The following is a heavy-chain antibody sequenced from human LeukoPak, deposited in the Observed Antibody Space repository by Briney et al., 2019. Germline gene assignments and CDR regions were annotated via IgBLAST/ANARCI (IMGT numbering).Heavy chain of an antibody. Sequence: ASVTVSFKASGDTFIIYAISWVRQGPGQGLEWLGWITLHSGDTHYSQKFQGRLTITSDTSISTGYLELRRVQFDDTAVYYCAREGQLGLDNWGQGTLVTVSS. CDR2: ITLHSGDT. V-gene: IGHV1-2*02. J-gene: IGHJ1*01. D-gene: IGHD1-1*01. CDR1: GDTFIIYA. CDR3: AREGQLGLDN.